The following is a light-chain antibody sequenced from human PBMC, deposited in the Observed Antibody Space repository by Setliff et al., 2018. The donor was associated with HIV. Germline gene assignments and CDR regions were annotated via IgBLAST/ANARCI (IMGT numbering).Light chain of an antibody. J-gene: IGLJ2*01. CDR1: ANDIGGYDF. Sequence: QSALTQPASVSGSPGQSITISCTGTANDIGGYDFVSWYQQHPGKAPKLIISEVKNRPSGVSTRFSGSKSGNTASLTISGLQAEDEADYYRGSYTGSNSLVFGGGTK. V-gene: IGLV2-14*01. CDR3: GSYTGSNSLV. CDR2: EVK.